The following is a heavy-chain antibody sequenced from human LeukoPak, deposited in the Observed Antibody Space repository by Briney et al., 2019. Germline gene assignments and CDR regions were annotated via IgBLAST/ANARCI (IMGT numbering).Heavy chain of an antibody. V-gene: IGHV3-7*01. J-gene: IGHJ4*02. CDR2: IKQDGSEK. D-gene: IGHD3-3*01. CDR3: ARVPAALYDFWSGYYIAYFDY. CDR1: GFMFRSYW. Sequence: GGSLRLSCAASGFMFRSYWMSWVRQAQGGGLEWVANIKQDGSEKYYVDSVKGRFTISRDNAKNSLYLQMNSLRAEDTAVYYCARVPAALYDFWSGYYIAYFDYWGQGTLVTVSS.